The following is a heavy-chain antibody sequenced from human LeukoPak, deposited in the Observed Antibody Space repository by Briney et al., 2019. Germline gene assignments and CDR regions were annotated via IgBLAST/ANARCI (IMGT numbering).Heavy chain of an antibody. V-gene: IGHV3-30*18. D-gene: IGHD4-17*01. Sequence: GGSLRLSCAASGFTFSDYNMRWIRQAPGKGLEWVAVISYGGSNKYYADSVKGRFTISRDNSKNTLYLQMNSLRAEDTAVYYCAKEYGDYFDYWGQGTLVTVSS. CDR1: GFTFSDYN. J-gene: IGHJ4*02. CDR3: AKEYGDYFDY. CDR2: ISYGGSNK.